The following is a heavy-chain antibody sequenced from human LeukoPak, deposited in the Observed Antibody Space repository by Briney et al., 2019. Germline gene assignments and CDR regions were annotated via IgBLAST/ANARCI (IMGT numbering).Heavy chain of an antibody. D-gene: IGHD6-13*01. J-gene: IGHJ4*02. CDR1: GFTFSSYS. Sequence: GGSLRLSCAASGFTFSSYSMNWVRQAPGKGREWVSSISSRSSYMYYPHSVKGRFTMSRDNAKTSLYLQMNSLRAEDTAVYYCARSFLSIAAAATDYWGQGTLVTVSS. CDR3: ARSFLSIAAAATDY. CDR2: ISSRSSYM. V-gene: IGHV3-21*01.